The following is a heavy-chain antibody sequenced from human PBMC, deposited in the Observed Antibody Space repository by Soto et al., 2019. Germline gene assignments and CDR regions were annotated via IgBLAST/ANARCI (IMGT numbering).Heavy chain of an antibody. CDR1: GASMNTYY. D-gene: IGHD3-22*01. J-gene: IGHJ6*03. CDR2: FYYSGLT. Sequence: QVQLQESGPGLVKPSETLSLTCAVSGASMNTYYWSWIRQPPGKGLEWIGYFYYSGLTNYKPSLKSRVTISLDTSKNQFSLKLSSVTAADTAVYFCARGNTHGYYYMDVWGRGTTVTVSS. V-gene: IGHV4-59*08. CDR3: ARGNTHGYYYMDV.